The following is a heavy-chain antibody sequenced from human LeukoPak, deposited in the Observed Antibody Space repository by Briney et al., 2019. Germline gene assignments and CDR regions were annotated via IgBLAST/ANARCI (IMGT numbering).Heavy chain of an antibody. J-gene: IGHJ4*02. CDR2: IDYTGST. Sequence: SETLSLTCTVSGGSISSSGGSISSSSPYYWAWIRQPPGKGLEWIGSIDYTGSTYYNPSLKSRVTISGDTSKNQFSLKLSSVTAADTAVFFCARHSHSGSYAYWGQGTLVTVSS. CDR3: ARHSHSGSYAY. V-gene: IGHV4-39*01. CDR1: GGSISSSGGSISSSSPYY. D-gene: IGHD1-26*01.